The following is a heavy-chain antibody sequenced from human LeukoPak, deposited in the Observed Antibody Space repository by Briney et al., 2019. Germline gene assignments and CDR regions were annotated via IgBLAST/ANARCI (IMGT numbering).Heavy chain of an antibody. J-gene: IGHJ4*02. CDR1: GFTFSSYG. CDR2: ISYDGSNK. Sequence: PGRSLRLSCAASGFTFSSYGRHWVRQAPGKGLEWVAVISYDGSNKYYADSVKGRFTISRDNSKNTLYLQMNSLRAEDTAVYYCANSYYDSNHFDYWGQGTLVTVSS. V-gene: IGHV3-30*18. CDR3: ANSYYDSNHFDY. D-gene: IGHD3-22*01.